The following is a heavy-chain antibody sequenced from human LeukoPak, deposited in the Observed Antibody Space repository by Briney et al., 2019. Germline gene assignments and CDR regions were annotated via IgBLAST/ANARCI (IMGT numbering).Heavy chain of an antibody. CDR3: AKGIWDSGQYYFDY. Sequence: ASVKVSCKASGYTFTNYAVHWVRQAPGQRLEWMGWINAGNADRRYSEKFQGRVTFTRDTSASTAYMELSSLKSEDTAVYYCAKGIWDSGQYYFDYWGQGTLVTVSS. D-gene: IGHD1-26*01. V-gene: IGHV1-3*01. CDR2: INAGNADR. CDR1: GYTFTNYA. J-gene: IGHJ4*02.